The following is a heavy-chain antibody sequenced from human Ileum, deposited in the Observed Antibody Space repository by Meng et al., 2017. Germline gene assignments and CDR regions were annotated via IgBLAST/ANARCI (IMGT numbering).Heavy chain of an antibody. Sequence: SVKVSCKASGGTFSSYAISWVRQAPGQGLEWMGWIIPIFGTANYAQKFQGRVTITADESTSTAYMELSSLRSEDTAVYYCASSCSGGRCYSVFYYYYGMDVWGQGTTVTVSS. D-gene: IGHD2-15*01. CDR3: ASSCSGGRCYSVFYYYYGMDV. CDR1: GGTFSSYA. V-gene: IGHV1-69*13. CDR2: IIPIFGTA. J-gene: IGHJ6*02.